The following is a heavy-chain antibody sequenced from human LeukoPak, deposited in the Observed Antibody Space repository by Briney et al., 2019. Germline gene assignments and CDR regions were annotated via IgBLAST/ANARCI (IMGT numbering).Heavy chain of an antibody. CDR2: ISYDGSNK. Sequence: PGRSLRLSCAASGFTFSSYGIHWVRQAPGKGLNWVAVISYDGSNKYYADSVKGRFTISRDNSKNTLYLQMNSLRAEDTAVYYCARVDTAMEQLFDYWGQGTLVTVSS. CDR1: GFTFSSYG. J-gene: IGHJ4*02. V-gene: IGHV3-30*03. D-gene: IGHD5-18*01. CDR3: ARVDTAMEQLFDY.